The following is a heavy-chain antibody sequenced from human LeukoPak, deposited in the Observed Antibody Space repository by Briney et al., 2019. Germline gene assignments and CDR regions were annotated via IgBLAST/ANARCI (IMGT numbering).Heavy chain of an antibody. CDR2: VNLQGST. CDR3: AREGGPYRPLDY. J-gene: IGHJ4*02. CDR1: GGSITSTNY. Sequence: SGTLSLTCGVSGGSITSTNYWTWVRQPPGKGLEWIGEVNLQGSTNYNPSLMGRVAMSVDMSENHISLQLTSVTAADTAVYYCAREGGPYRPLDYSGQGTLVTVSS. V-gene: IGHV4-4*02.